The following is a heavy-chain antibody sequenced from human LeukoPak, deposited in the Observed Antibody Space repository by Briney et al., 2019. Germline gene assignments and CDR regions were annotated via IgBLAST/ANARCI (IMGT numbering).Heavy chain of an antibody. CDR1: EFTFSSYA. J-gene: IGHJ4*02. CDR2: ISGSGGSA. CDR3: ARGRGYYYDSSGYTPGGY. D-gene: IGHD3-22*01. Sequence: GGSLRLSCAASEFTFSSYAMSWVRQAPGKGLEWVSAISGSGGSAYYADSVKGRFTISRDNAKNSLYLQMNSLRAEDTALYYCARGRGYYYDSSGYTPGGYWGQGTLVTVSS. V-gene: IGHV3-23*01.